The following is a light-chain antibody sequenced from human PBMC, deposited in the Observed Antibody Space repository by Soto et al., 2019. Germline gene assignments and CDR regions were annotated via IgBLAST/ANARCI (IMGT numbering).Light chain of an antibody. J-gene: IGLJ2*01. CDR1: SSDVGSYNL. V-gene: IGLV2-23*02. CDR3: CSYGGSPRVV. Sequence: QSVLTQPASVSGSPGQSITISCTGTSSDVGSYNLVSWYQQHPGKAPKLMIYEVSKRPSGVSNRFSGSKSGNTASLTISGLQAEDEADYCCSYGGSPRVVFGGGTQLTVL. CDR2: EVS.